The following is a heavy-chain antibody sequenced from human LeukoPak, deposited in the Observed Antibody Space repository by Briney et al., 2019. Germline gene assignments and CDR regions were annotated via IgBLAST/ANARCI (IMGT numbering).Heavy chain of an antibody. CDR1: GFTFSSYG. CDR2: ISYDGSNK. Sequence: GGSLRLSCAASGFTFSSYGMHWVRQAPGKGLEWVAVISYDGSNKYYADSVKGRFTISRDNSKNTLYLQMNSLRAEDTAVYYCARDSYSGYDRSLNWGQGTLVTVSS. J-gene: IGHJ4*02. CDR3: ARDSYSGYDRSLN. D-gene: IGHD5-12*01. V-gene: IGHV3-30*03.